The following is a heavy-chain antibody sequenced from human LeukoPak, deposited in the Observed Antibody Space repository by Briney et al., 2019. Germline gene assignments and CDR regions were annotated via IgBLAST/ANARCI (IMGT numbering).Heavy chain of an antibody. V-gene: IGHV1-2*06. CDR2: INPNSGGT. D-gene: IGHD6-13*01. J-gene: IGHJ4*02. CDR3: ATHGGIAVDGTLFDY. CDR1: GYTFTGYY. Sequence: GASVKVSCKASGYTFTGYYIHWVRQAPGQGLEWMGRINPNSGGTNYARKFQGRVTMTRDTSISTAYMELSRLRSDDTAVYYCATHGGIAVDGTLFDYWGQGTLVTVSS.